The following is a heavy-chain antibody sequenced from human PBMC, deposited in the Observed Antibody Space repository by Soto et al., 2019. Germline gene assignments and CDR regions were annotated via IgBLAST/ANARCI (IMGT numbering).Heavy chain of an antibody. D-gene: IGHD3-10*01. J-gene: IGHJ4*02. CDR1: GYTLTDLA. CDR3: ASCPQNRITSSPCCLFFDY. Sequence: GASVKVSCKVSGYTLTDLAMHWVRQAPGKGLEWVGGFDPEDGETIYAQKFQGRVTMTEDTSASTAYMELSSLRSEDTAVYYCASCPQNRITSSPCCLFFDYWGQGTLVTVSS. CDR2: FDPEDGET. V-gene: IGHV1-24*01.